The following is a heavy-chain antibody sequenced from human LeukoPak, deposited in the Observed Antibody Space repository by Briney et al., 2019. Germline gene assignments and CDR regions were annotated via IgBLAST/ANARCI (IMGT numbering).Heavy chain of an antibody. Sequence: SETLSLTCTVSGGSISSYYWSWLRQPPGKGLEWIGYIYYSGSTNYNPSLKSRVTISVDTSKNQFSLKLSSVTAADTAVYYCARDPVEYDFWSGYYRRGMDVWGQGTTVTVSS. CDR2: IYYSGST. D-gene: IGHD3-3*01. J-gene: IGHJ6*02. CDR3: ARDPVEYDFWSGYYRRGMDV. CDR1: GGSISSYY. V-gene: IGHV4-59*01.